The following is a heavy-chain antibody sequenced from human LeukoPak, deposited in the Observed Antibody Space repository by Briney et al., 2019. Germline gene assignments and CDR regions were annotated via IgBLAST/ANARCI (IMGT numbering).Heavy chain of an antibody. CDR1: GGSISSYY. CDR2: IYTGGST. Sequence: SETPSLTCTVSGGSISSYYWNWIRQPPGKGLEWIGDIYTGGSTNYNPSLKSRVTISGDTSKNQFSLKLSSVTAADTAVYYCARNPPYYYYMDIWGKGTTVTVSS. V-gene: IGHV4-4*09. J-gene: IGHJ6*03. CDR3: ARNPPYYYYMDI.